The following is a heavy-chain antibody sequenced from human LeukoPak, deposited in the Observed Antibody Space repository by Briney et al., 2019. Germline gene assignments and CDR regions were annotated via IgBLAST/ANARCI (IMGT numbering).Heavy chain of an antibody. Sequence: SVKVSCKASGGTFSSYAISLVRQAPGQGLEWMGRIIPIFGTANYAQKFQGRVTITTDESTSTAYMELSSLRSEDTAVYYCARGKAFGVVPYYYYMDVWRKGTTVTVSS. J-gene: IGHJ6*03. V-gene: IGHV1-69*05. CDR3: ARGKAFGVVPYYYYMDV. D-gene: IGHD3-3*01. CDR2: IIPIFGTA. CDR1: GGTFSSYA.